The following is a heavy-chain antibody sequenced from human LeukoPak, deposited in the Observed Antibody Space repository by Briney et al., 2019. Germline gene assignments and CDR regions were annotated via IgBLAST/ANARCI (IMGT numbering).Heavy chain of an antibody. V-gene: IGHV3-9*01. Sequence: GGSLRLSCAASGFTLEDFAMHWVRQAPGKGLEWVSLINWNGGTLAYADSVKGRFTISRDNARNSLYLQMNSLRPEDTALYYCAKDYCGGNSCFVDYWGQGTLVTVSS. CDR1: GFTLEDFA. J-gene: IGHJ4*02. CDR3: AKDYCGGNSCFVDY. CDR2: INWNGGTL. D-gene: IGHD2-21*01.